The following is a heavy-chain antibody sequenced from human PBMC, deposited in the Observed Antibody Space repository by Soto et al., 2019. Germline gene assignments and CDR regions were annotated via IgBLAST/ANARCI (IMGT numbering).Heavy chain of an antibody. V-gene: IGHV1-46*01. CDR2: INPTSGST. Sequence: GASVKVSRKTSGYTFTNYFMQWVRQAPGQGLEWMGLINPTSGSTVYAQKFQGRVSMTRDTSPSTVFMDLASLKSDDTAVYYCARGEVRFDPWGQGTLVTVSS. J-gene: IGHJ5*02. CDR1: GYTFTNYF. CDR3: ARGEVRFDP.